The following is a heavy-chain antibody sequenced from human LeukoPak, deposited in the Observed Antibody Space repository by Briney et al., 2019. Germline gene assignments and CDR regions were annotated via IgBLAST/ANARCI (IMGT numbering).Heavy chain of an antibody. CDR1: GFTFDDYG. CDR3: ARDSLLAYYYDSSGYYVRDAFDI. Sequence: GGSLRLSCTASGFTFDDYGVSWVRQAPGKGLEWVSGINWNGGSTGYADSVKGRFTISRDNAKNSLYLQMNSLRAEDTALYYCARDSLLAYYYDSSGYYVRDAFDIWGQGTMVTVSS. V-gene: IGHV3-20*04. J-gene: IGHJ3*02. D-gene: IGHD3-22*01. CDR2: INWNGGST.